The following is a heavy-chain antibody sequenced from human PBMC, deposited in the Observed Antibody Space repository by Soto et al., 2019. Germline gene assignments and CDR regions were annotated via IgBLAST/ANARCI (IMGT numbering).Heavy chain of an antibody. D-gene: IGHD3-16*01. V-gene: IGHV4-59*01. CDR1: GGSISCYY. CDR3: AGGLLPLYYVGTFNY. Sequence: QVQLQESGPGLVKPSETLSLTCTVSGGSISCYYWSWIGPPPGKGLEWIGYICHSGSSNYNPSLKSPGTKSADTSKNKFSLKLRSVTAADTAVYYCAGGLLPLYYVGTFNYWGQGILVTVSS. CDR2: ICHSGSS. J-gene: IGHJ4*02.